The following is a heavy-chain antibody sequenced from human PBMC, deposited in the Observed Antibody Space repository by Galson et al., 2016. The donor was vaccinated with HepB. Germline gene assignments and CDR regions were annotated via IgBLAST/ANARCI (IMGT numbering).Heavy chain of an antibody. J-gene: IGHJ5*02. D-gene: IGHD4/OR15-4a*01. CDR2: VSANGPT. CDR1: GASINTFF. CDR3: ARDLNPSVLAGVWLDP. Sequence: SETLSLTCTVSGASINTFFWNWIRQPPGKGQEWIGYVSANGPTVYNPSLKRRVTMSVLMSRSQVSLRLTSVTAADTAVYYCARDLNPSVLAGVWLDPWGPGTLVTVSS. V-gene: IGHV4-59*12.